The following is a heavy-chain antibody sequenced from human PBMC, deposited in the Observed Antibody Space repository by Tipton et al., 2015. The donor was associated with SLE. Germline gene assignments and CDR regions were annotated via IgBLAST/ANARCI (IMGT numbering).Heavy chain of an antibody. D-gene: IGHD2-21*01. Sequence: QSGAEVKKPGASVKVSCKASGYTFTSYGISWVRQAPGQGLEWMGWISAYNGNTNYAQKLQGRVTMTTDTSTSTAYMELRSLRSDDTAVYYCARGGPRGFWVIAIQARYFDYWGQGTLVTVSS. CDR1: GYTFTSYG. CDR2: ISAYNGNT. V-gene: IGHV1-18*01. CDR3: ARGGPRGFWVIAIQARYFDY. J-gene: IGHJ4*02.